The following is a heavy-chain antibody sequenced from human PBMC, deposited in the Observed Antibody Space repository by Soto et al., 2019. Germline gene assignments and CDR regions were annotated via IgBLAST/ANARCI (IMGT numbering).Heavy chain of an antibody. Sequence: SETLSLTCTVSGGSISSPNFYWSWIRQHPGKGLEWIGYIYYNGSTNYNPTLKSRVTISVDTSKNQFSLKLSSVTAADTAVYYCARGTDYWGQGTLVTVSS. CDR3: ARGTDY. CDR1: GGSISSPNFY. CDR2: IYYNGST. V-gene: IGHV4-61*01. J-gene: IGHJ4*02.